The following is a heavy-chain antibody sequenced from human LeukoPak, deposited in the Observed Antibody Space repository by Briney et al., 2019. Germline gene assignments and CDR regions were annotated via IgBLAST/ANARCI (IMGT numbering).Heavy chain of an antibody. CDR1: GGSISSYY. CDR2: IYTSGST. CDR3: AMLRSFGGVFDY. V-gene: IGHV4-4*07. D-gene: IGHD3-16*01. Sequence: SETLSLTCTVSGGSISSYYWSWIRQPAGKGLEWIGRIYTSGSTNYNPSLKSRVTISVDTSKNQFSLKLSSVTAADTAVYYCAMLRSFGGVFDYWGQGTLVTVSS. J-gene: IGHJ4*02.